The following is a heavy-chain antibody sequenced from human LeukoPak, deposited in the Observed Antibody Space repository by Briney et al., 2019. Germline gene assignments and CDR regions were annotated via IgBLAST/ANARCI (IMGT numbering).Heavy chain of an antibody. J-gene: IGHJ4*02. CDR3: AREGYSKVGFDY. CDR1: GFTFSSFS. V-gene: IGHV3-7*04. D-gene: IGHD4-11*01. CDR2: IKQDGSEK. Sequence: GGSLRLSCAASGFTFSSFSMNWVRQAPGKGLEWVANIKQDGSEKYYVDSVKGRFTISRDNAKNSLYLQMNSLRVEDTAVYYCAREGYSKVGFDYWGQGTLVTVSS.